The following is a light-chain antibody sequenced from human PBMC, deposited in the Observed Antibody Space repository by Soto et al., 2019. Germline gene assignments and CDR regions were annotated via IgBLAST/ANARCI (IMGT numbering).Light chain of an antibody. V-gene: IGKV3-20*01. CDR2: SAS. J-gene: IGKJ1*01. Sequence: EIVLTQSPGTLSLSPGERGTLSCRASQNLGTLYLAWFQQKSGEAPRLLIYSASRRATGIPDRFTGSGSWTDFTLTINRVEPEDLAVYFCQQYAGSAPTFGHGTKVDIK. CDR3: QQYAGSAPT. CDR1: QNLGTLY.